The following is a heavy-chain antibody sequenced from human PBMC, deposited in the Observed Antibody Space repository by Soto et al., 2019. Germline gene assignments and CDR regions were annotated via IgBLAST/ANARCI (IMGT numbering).Heavy chain of an antibody. D-gene: IGHD4-4*01. Sequence: EVQLLESGGGLVQPGGSLRLSCAASGFTFNNYAMSWVRQAPGKGLEWVSTITGGGAGTYYADSVKGRFTISRDNSNNMLYLQMNRLRVENTALYYCAKCFRNYAADNFDNWGQGTLVTVSS. V-gene: IGHV3-23*01. J-gene: IGHJ4*02. CDR1: GFTFNNYA. CDR3: AKCFRNYAADNFDN. CDR2: ITGGGAGT.